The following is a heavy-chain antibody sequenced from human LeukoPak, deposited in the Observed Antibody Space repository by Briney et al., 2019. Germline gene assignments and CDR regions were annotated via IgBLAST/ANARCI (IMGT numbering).Heavy chain of an antibody. V-gene: IGHV4-59*08. D-gene: IGHD3-22*01. Sequence: SETLSLTCTVSGXSITSYYWSWIRQPPGKGLECIEYNYYSGSTNYNPSLKSRVTISVDTSKNQFSLKLSSVTAADTAVYYCARLSTYYYDSSGSETYYFDYWGQGTLVTVSS. CDR3: ARLSTYYYDSSGSETYYFDY. J-gene: IGHJ4*02. CDR2: NYYSGST. CDR1: GXSITSYY.